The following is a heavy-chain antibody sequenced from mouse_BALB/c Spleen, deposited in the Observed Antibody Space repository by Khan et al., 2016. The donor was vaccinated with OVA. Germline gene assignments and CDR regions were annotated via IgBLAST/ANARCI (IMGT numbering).Heavy chain of an antibody. CDR3: SRQPSYLYYALDY. CDR2: IWSDGST. D-gene: IGHD3-3*01. CDR1: GFSLTNYG. J-gene: IGHJ4*01. Sequence: VQLQESGPGLVAPSQSLSITCTISGFSLTNYGIHWVRQPPGKGLEWLVVIWSDGSTTYNSNLKSRLSITKENSKSQAFLKMNSLQTDDADMYYCSRQPSYLYYALDYWGQGTSVTVSA. V-gene: IGHV2-6-1*01.